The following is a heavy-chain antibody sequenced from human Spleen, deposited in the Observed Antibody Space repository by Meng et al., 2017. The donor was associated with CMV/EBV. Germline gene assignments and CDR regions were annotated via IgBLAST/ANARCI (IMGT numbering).Heavy chain of an antibody. J-gene: IGHJ3*02. CDR1: GYTFTTYS. CDR2: ISAYNGNT. D-gene: IGHD3-22*01. CDR3: AREMTYYYDSSGYYPDHDAFDI. V-gene: IGHV1-18*01. Sequence: ASVKVSCKASGYTFTTYSITWVRQAPGQGLECMGWISAYNGNTNYAQKFQGRVTMTTDTSTSTAYMELRSLRSDDTAVYYCAREMTYYYDSSGYYPDHDAFDIWGQGTMVTVSS.